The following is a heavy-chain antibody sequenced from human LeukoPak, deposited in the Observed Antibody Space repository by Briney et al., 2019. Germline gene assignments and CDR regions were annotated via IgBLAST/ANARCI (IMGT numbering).Heavy chain of an antibody. CDR2: ISYDGSNK. D-gene: IGHD3-3*01. CDR1: GFTFSSYG. V-gene: IGHV3-30*03. CDR3: ATMGGIFRPGDV. Sequence: PGRSLRLSCAASGFTFSSYGMHWVRQAPGKGLEWGAVISYDGSNKYYADSVKGRFTISRDNSKNTLYLQMNSLRAEDTAVYYCATMGGIFRPGDVWGQGTTVTVSS. J-gene: IGHJ6*02.